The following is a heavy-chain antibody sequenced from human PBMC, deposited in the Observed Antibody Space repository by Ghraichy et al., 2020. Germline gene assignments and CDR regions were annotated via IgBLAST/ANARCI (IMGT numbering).Heavy chain of an antibody. CDR1: GGSISSSSYY. J-gene: IGHJ3*02. Sequence: SETLSLTCTVSGGSISSSSYYWGWIRQPPGKGLEWIGTIYYRGSTYYNPSLKSRVTISVDTSKNQFSLKLNSVTAADTAVYYCARPNDFWSGFLSYAFDIWGQGTMVTVSS. D-gene: IGHD3-3*01. V-gene: IGHV4-39*01. CDR2: IYYRGST. CDR3: ARPNDFWSGFLSYAFDI.